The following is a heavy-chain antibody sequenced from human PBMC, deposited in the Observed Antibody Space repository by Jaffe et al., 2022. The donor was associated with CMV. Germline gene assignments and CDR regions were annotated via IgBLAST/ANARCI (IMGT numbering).Heavy chain of an antibody. CDR2: INPSGGST. Sequence: QVQLVQSGAEVKKPGASVKVSCKASGYTFTSYYMHWVRQAPGQGLEWMGIINPSGGSTSYAQKFQGRVTMTRDTSTSTVYMELSSLRSEDTAVYYCARETYYYDSSGPLVYWGQGTLVTVSS. J-gene: IGHJ4*02. D-gene: IGHD3-22*01. CDR1: GYTFTSYY. V-gene: IGHV1-46*01. CDR3: ARETYYYDSSGPLVY.